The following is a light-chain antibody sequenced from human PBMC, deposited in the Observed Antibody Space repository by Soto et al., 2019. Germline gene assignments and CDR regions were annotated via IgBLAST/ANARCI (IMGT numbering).Light chain of an antibody. J-gene: IGKJ1*01. V-gene: IGKV1-27*01. Sequence: DIQMTQSTSSLSESVGDRVTITCRASQDISNFLAGYQQKPGKVPNLLIYAESTLQSGCPSRFSGSGSGTHLTLAISSLQSADVATYCCQKYHGSPRTFDQGTKVEIK. CDR1: QDISNF. CDR3: QKYHGSPRT. CDR2: AES.